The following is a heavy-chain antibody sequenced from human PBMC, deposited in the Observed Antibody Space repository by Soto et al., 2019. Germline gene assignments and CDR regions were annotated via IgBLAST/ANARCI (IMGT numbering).Heavy chain of an antibody. D-gene: IGHD5-18*01. CDR3: ARAGYSYGLVAFDI. J-gene: IGHJ3*02. V-gene: IGHV1-69*02. Sequence: QVQLVQSGAEVKKPGSSVKVSCKASGGTFSSYTISWVRQAPGQGLEWMGRIIPILGIANYAQKFQGRVTSTADKSTSTAYMELSSLRSEDTAVYYCARAGYSYGLVAFDIWGQGTMVTVSS. CDR2: IIPILGIA. CDR1: GGTFSSYT.